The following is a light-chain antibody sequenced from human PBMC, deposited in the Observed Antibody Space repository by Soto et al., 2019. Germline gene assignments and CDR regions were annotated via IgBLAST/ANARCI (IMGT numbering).Light chain of an antibody. J-gene: IGKJ3*01. CDR1: KSLLLVMGSTY. Sequence: DIVMTQSPLSLPVTPGEPASISSRLSKSLLLVMGSTYLEWYLQKPGQSPQLLIYLGSDRASGVPDRFSGSGSGTDFTLKISRVEAEDVGVYYCMQGLSGFTFGPGTKVEIK. CDR2: LGS. CDR3: MQGLSGFT. V-gene: IGKV2-28*01.